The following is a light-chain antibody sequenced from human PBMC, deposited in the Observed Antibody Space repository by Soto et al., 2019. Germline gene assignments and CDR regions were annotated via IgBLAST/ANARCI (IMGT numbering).Light chain of an antibody. CDR1: QSLAYSDGRTY. J-gene: IGKJ4*01. CDR3: MQGAHWPLS. CDR2: KVS. V-gene: IGKV2-30*01. Sequence: DVVLTQSPLSLPVTLGQPASISCRSSQSLAYSDGRTYLNWFQQRPGQSPRRLIYKVSNRDSGVPDRFSGSGSGTDFTLKISRVEAEDVATYYCMQGAHWPLSFGGGTKVEIK.